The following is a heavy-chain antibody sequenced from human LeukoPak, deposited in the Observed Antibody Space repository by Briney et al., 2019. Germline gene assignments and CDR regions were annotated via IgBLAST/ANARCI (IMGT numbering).Heavy chain of an antibody. D-gene: IGHD1-20*01. Sequence: GGSLRLSCAASGFTFSSYGMNWVRQAPGQGLEWVSYISSSSGTIYYADSVKGRFTISRDNAKNSLYLQMNSLRAADTAVYYCASHNWNSMGFDYWGQGTLVTVSS. CDR1: GFTFSSYG. CDR2: ISSSSGTI. CDR3: ASHNWNSMGFDY. V-gene: IGHV3-48*04. J-gene: IGHJ4*02.